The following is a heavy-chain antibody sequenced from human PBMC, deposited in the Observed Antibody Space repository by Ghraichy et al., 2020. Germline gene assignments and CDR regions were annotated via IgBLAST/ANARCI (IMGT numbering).Heavy chain of an antibody. Sequence: GGSLRLSCAASEFTFSSFNMNWVRQAPGKGLEWVSYISSNGKSIYYLDSVKGRFTISRDNAKNSLYLQMNSLRDEDTAVYYCARDAYENTGGGYWGQGTLVTVSS. CDR2: ISSNGKSI. J-gene: IGHJ4*02. V-gene: IGHV3-48*02. D-gene: IGHD1-14*01. CDR3: ARDAYENTGGGY. CDR1: EFTFSSFN.